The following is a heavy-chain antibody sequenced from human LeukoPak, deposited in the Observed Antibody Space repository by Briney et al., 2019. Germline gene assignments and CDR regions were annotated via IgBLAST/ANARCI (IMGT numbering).Heavy chain of an antibody. J-gene: IGHJ6*02. D-gene: IGHD2-2*01. CDR2: IIPILGIA. V-gene: IGHV1-69*04. CDR1: GYTFTSYG. CDR3: ASASAQRYCSSTSCYVGGYYGMDV. Sequence: EASVKVSCKASGYTFTSYGISWVRQAPGQGLEWMGRIIPILGIANYAQKFQGRVTITADKSTSTAYMELSSLRSEDTAVYYCASASAQRYCSSTSCYVGGYYGMDVWGQGTTVTVSS.